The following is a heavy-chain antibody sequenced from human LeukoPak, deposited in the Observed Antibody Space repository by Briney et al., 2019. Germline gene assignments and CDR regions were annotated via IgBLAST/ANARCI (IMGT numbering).Heavy chain of an antibody. V-gene: IGHV3-7*01. CDR2: IKEDGSEK. D-gene: IGHD3-16*01. CDR1: GFTFSNYW. J-gene: IGHJ4*01. Sequence: GGSLRLSCVASGFTFSNYWMSWVRQAPGKGLECVTNIKEDGSEKYYVDSVKGRFTISRDNAKNSLYLQMNSLRAEDTAVYYCARQGDDYWGHGTLVTVSS. CDR3: ARQGDDY.